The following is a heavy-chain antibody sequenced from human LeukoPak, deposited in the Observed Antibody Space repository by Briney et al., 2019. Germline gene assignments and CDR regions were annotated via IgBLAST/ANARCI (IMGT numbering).Heavy chain of an antibody. Sequence: GESLKIYCKGSGYSFTSYWIGWVRQMPGKGLGWMGIIYPGDSDTRYSPSFQCQVTISADKAISTAYLQWSSLKASDTAMYYCARRVGYSSGWQGFYFDYWGQGTLVTVSS. CDR1: GYSFTSYW. J-gene: IGHJ4*02. D-gene: IGHD6-19*01. CDR3: ARRVGYSSGWQGFYFDY. V-gene: IGHV5-51*01. CDR2: IYPGDSDT.